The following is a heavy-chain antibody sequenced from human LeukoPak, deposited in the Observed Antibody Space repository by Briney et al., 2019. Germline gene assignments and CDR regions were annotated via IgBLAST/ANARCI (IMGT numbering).Heavy chain of an antibody. CDR3: AKDRGQWELPFDY. CDR1: GFTFSSYS. D-gene: IGHD1-26*01. V-gene: IGHV3-23*01. CDR2: ISSSGGST. J-gene: IGHJ4*02. Sequence: PGGSLRLSCAASGFTFSSYSMTWVRQAPGKGLGWVSAISSSGGSTYYADSVKGRFTISRDNSKNTLYLQMNSLRAEDTAVYYCAKDRGQWELPFDYWGQGTLVTVSS.